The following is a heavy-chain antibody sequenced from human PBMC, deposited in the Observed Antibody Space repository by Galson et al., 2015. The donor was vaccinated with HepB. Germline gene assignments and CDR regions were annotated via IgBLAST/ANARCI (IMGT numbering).Heavy chain of an antibody. J-gene: IGHJ3*01. Sequence: SLRLSCAASGFTFTRYSMTWVRQAPGKGLEWLSSIRDGIHYADSVKGRFTISRDTSKNMVYLQMNSLRAEDTAVYSCLKGGWGSVFDVWGLGTMVTVSS. CDR3: LKGGWGSVFDV. D-gene: IGHD7-27*01. CDR1: GFTFTRYS. V-gene: IGHV3-23*01. CDR2: IRDGI.